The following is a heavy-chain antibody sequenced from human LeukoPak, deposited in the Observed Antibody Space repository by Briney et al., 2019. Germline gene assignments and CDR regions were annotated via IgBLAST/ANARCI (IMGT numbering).Heavy chain of an antibody. Sequence: GGSLRLSCAASGFTFTRSVMHWVRQAPGKGLEWVAFIPYDGSNKYYADSVKGRFTISRDNSKNTLYLQMNSLRAEDTAVYYCATYSSSWYCFDYWGQGTLVTVSS. V-gene: IGHV3-30*02. CDR1: GFTFTRSV. CDR2: IPYDGSNK. J-gene: IGHJ4*02. D-gene: IGHD6-13*01. CDR3: ATYSSSWYCFDY.